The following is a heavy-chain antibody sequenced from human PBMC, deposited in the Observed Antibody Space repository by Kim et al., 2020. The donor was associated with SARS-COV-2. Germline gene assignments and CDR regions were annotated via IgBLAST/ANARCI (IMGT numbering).Heavy chain of an antibody. J-gene: IGHJ4*02. CDR1: GGSISSSSYY. Sequence: SETLSLTCTVSGGSISSSSYYWGWIRQPPGKGLEWIGSIYYSGSTYYNPSLKSRVTISVDTSKNQFSLKLSSVTAADTAVYYCARLVGATSGVDYWGQGTLVTVSS. CDR3: ARLVGATSGVDY. V-gene: IGHV4-39*01. D-gene: IGHD1-26*01. CDR2: IYYSGST.